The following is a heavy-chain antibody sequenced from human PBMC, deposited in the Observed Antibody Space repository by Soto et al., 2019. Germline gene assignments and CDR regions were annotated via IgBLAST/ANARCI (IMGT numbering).Heavy chain of an antibody. CDR1: GYAFTSYA. CDR3: AREYYGSGSYLGYFQH. J-gene: IGHJ1*01. V-gene: IGHV1-3*01. Sequence: SVKVSCKASGYAFTSYAMHWVRQAPVQRLEWMGWINAGNGNTKYSQKFQGRVTITRDTSASTAYMELSSLRSEDTAVYYCAREYYGSGSYLGYFQHWGQGTLVTVSS. CDR2: INAGNGNT. D-gene: IGHD3-10*01.